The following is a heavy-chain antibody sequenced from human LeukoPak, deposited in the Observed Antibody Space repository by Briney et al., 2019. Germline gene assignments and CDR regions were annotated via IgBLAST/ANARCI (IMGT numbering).Heavy chain of an antibody. CDR3: ARVDSYGIYYYYMDV. J-gene: IGHJ6*03. D-gene: IGHD5-18*01. Sequence: PSGTLSLTCTVSGGSISSGDYYWSWIRPPPGKGLEWVGYIYYSASSDYNPSLKSRVTISVDTSTNHFSLKLSSVHAADAAFSYCARVDSYGIYYYYMDVWGKGTTVTVSS. CDR1: GGSISSGDYY. CDR2: IYYSASS. V-gene: IGHV4-30-4*08.